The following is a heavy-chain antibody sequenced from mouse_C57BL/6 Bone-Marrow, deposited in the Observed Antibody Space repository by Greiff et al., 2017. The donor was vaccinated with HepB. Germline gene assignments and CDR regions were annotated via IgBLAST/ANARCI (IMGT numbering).Heavy chain of an antibody. J-gene: IGHJ3*01. CDR1: GFSFNTYA. Sequence: EVMLVESGGGLVKPKGSLKLSCAASGFSFNTYAMNWVRQAPGKGLEWVARIRSKSNNYATYYADSVKDRFTISRDDSESMLYLQMNNLKTEDTAMYYCAGYSSFAYWGQGTLVTVSA. CDR2: IRSKSNNYAT. D-gene: IGHD6-1*01. CDR3: AGYSSFAY. V-gene: IGHV10-1*01.